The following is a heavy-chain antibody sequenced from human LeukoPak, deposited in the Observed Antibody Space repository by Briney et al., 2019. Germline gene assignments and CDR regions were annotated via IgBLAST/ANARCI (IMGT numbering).Heavy chain of an antibody. CDR2: LGGATI. J-gene: IGHJ4*02. D-gene: IGHD6-19*01. Sequence: PGGSLRLSCALSGFTFNSHAVSWVRRAPGKGLEWVSTLGGATISYADSVKGRFTISRDNSKNTLYLQMNSLRAEDTAVYYCARDLTVAGIEYYFDYWGQGTLVTVSS. CDR1: GFTFNSHA. CDR3: ARDLTVAGIEYYFDY. V-gene: IGHV3-23*01.